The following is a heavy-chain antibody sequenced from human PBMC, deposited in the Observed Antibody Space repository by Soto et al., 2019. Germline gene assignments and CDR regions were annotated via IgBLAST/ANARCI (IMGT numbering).Heavy chain of an antibody. CDR2: ISYDGSNK. CDR3: ATSPAAQDQCRFDL. Sequence: GGSLRLSCSASGFTVSSYAMHWDRQAQGKGMELVVVISYDGSNKYYSNSVKGRLTISRDNTKNTLYLQMNTPRAEATAAYYCATSPAAQDQCRFDLWGQGTLVTVSS. J-gene: IGHJ5*02. V-gene: IGHV3-30-3*01. D-gene: IGHD6-13*01. CDR1: GFTVSSYA.